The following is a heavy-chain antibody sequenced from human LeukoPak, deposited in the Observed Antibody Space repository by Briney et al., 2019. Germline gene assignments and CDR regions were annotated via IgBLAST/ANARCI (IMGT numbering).Heavy chain of an antibody. CDR2: ISDSGDST. D-gene: IGHD6-19*01. Sequence: GGSLRLSCAASGFAFSSQAMGWVRQAPGKGLEWVSVISDSGDSTYYADSVKGRFTISRGNSKNTLYLQMNSLRAEDTAVYYCAKDARRSSGWYFFDHWGQGTLVTVSS. J-gene: IGHJ4*02. CDR3: AKDARRSSGWYFFDH. V-gene: IGHV3-23*01. CDR1: GFAFSSQA.